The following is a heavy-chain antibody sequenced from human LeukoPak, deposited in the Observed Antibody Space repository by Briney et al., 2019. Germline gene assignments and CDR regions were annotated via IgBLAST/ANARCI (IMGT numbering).Heavy chain of an antibody. V-gene: IGHV3-23*01. CDR3: AKEEQQLVHYYYYYMDV. J-gene: IGHJ6*03. CDR1: GFTFSSYA. Sequence: GGSLRLSCAASGFTFSSYAMSWVRQAPGKGLEWVSAISGSGGSTYYADSVKGRFTISRDNSKNTLYLQMNSLSAEDTAVYYCAKEEQQLVHYYYYYMDVWGKGTTVTVSS. CDR2: ISGSGGST. D-gene: IGHD6-13*01.